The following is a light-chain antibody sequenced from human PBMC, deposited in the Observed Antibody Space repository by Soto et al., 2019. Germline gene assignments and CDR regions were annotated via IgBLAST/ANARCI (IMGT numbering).Light chain of an antibody. CDR3: QSYDSSLSWV. J-gene: IGLJ3*02. CDR2: ANS. V-gene: IGLV1-40*01. Sequence: QSVLTQPPSVSGAPGQRVTLSCTWSSSNIGSGYDVHWYLHLPGTAPKLLIYANSNRPSGVPDRFSGSKSGTSASLAITGLQAEDEADYYCQSYDSSLSWVFGGGTQLTVL. CDR1: SSNIGSGYD.